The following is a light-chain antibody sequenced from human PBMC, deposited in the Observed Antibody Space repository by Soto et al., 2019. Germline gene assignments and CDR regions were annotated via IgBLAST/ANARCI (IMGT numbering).Light chain of an antibody. CDR1: SSDVGGYNY. CDR2: EVS. J-gene: IGLJ1*01. Sequence: QSVLTQPASVSGSPGQSITISCTGTSSDVGGYNYVSWYQQHPGKAPKLMIYEVSNRPSGVSNRFSGSKSGNTASLTISGLQAEDEADYYCRSYTSSSPHVFGTGTKLTVL. V-gene: IGLV2-14*01. CDR3: RSYTSSSPHV.